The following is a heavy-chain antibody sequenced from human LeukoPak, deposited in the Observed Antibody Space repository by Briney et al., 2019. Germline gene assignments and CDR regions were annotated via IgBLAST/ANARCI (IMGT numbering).Heavy chain of an antibody. V-gene: IGHV4-34*01. D-gene: IGHD3-3*01. CDR3: AALEWLFDFDY. J-gene: IGHJ4*02. Sequence: PSETLSLTCAVYGGSFSGYYWSWIRQPPGKGLEWIGEINHSGSTNYNPSLKSRVTISVDTSKNQFSLKLSSVTAADTAVYYCAALEWLFDFDYWGQGTLVTVSS. CDR2: INHSGST. CDR1: GGSFSGYY.